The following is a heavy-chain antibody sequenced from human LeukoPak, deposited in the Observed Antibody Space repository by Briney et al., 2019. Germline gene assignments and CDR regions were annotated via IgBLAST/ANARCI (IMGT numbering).Heavy chain of an antibody. CDR1: GFTFSSYG. D-gene: IGHD5-24*01. J-gene: IGHJ4*02. V-gene: IGHV3-30*06. CDR3: ARVYNSYFFDY. Sequence: GRSLRLSCAAPGFTFSSYGMHWVRQAPGKGLEWVAFISYDGSDKYYAESVKGRFTISRDKSKNTLYLQMNSLTSDDTSIYYCARVYNSYFFDYWGQGTLVTVSS. CDR2: ISYDGSDK.